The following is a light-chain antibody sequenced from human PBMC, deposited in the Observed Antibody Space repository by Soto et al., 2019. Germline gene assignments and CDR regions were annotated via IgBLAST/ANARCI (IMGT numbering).Light chain of an antibody. CDR1: SSNIGAGYD. CDR2: GDS. Sequence: QSVLTQPPSVSGAPGQRVTISCTGSSSNIGAGYDVNWYQQLPETAPKLLIFGDSNRPSGVPDRFSGSKSGTSASLVITGLQADDEADYYCRSNDNGLSGSDVFGTGTKVTVL. CDR3: RSNDNGLSGSDV. V-gene: IGLV1-40*01. J-gene: IGLJ1*01.